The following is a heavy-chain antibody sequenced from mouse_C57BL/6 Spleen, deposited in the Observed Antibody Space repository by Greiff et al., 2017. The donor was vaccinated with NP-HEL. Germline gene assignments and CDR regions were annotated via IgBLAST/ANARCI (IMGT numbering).Heavy chain of an antibody. CDR1: GFTFSSYA. V-gene: IGHV5-9-1*02. CDR2: ISSGGDYI. CDR3: TREDSNYRNYAMDY. D-gene: IGHD2-5*01. Sequence: EVQRVESGEGLVKPGGSLKLSCAASGFTFSSYAMSWVRQTPEKRLEWVAYISSGGDYIYYADTVKGRFTISRDNARNTLYLQMSSLKSEDTAMYYCTREDSNYRNYAMDYWGQGTSVTVSS. J-gene: IGHJ4*01.